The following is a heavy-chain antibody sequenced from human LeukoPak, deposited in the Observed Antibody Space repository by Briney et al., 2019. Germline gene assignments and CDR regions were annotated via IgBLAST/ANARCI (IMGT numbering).Heavy chain of an antibody. D-gene: IGHD4/OR15-4a*01. CDR1: GFTFSAYT. J-gene: IGHJ4*02. V-gene: IGHV3-48*01. Sequence: PGGSLRLSCSASGFTFSAYTMNWVRQAPGQGLEWVSYISSGSSSVYYADSVKGRFTISRDNSKNTLYLQMNSLRAEDTAVYYCARDYGARADPFYYFDYWGQGTLVTVSS. CDR3: ARDYGARADPFYYFDY. CDR2: ISSGSSSV.